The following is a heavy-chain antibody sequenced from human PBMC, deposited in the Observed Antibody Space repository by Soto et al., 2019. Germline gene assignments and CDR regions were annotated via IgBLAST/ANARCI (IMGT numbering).Heavy chain of an antibody. Sequence: QVQLVESGGGVVQPGKSLRLSCAASGFTFSSYGMHWVRQAPGKGLEWVADIWYDGRNTNYADSVKGRFTISRDNTKNTLQQQMNSLRGEDTAVYYCARDRECDIAREYFGYWGQGTLVTVSS. D-gene: IGHD5-12*01. CDR1: GFTFSSYG. CDR2: IWYDGRNT. J-gene: IGHJ4*02. V-gene: IGHV3-33*01. CDR3: ARDRECDIAREYFGY.